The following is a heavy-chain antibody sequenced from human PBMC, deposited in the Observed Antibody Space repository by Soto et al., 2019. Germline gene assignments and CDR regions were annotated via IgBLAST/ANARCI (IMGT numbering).Heavy chain of an antibody. Sequence: QVQLVQSGAEVKRPGASVKVSCKASGYTFTFYYMHWVRQAPGQGLEWMGIINPSGGSTSFAQKFQDGITLTRDTSTSTVYMELRSRRSEDTAVYYCARPYSSSWYYFDYWGQGTLVTVSS. CDR3: ARPYSSSWYYFDY. V-gene: IGHV1-46*03. CDR1: GYTFTFYY. J-gene: IGHJ4*02. D-gene: IGHD6-13*01. CDR2: INPSGGST.